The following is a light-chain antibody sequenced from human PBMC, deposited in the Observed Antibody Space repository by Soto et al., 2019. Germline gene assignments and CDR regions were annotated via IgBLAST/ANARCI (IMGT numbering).Light chain of an antibody. CDR1: QSVSSSY. V-gene: IGKV3-20*01. Sequence: EIVLTQSPGTLSLSPGERATLSCRASQSVSSSYLAWYQQKPGQAPRLLIYGASSRATGIPDRFSGSGSGTDFTLTISRLEPEDFAVYYFQKYGSSPPAFTFVPGTKVDIK. J-gene: IGKJ3*01. CDR3: QKYGSSPPAFT. CDR2: GAS.